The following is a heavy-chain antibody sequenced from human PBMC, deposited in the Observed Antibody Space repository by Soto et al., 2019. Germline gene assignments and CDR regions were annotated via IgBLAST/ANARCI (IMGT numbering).Heavy chain of an antibody. D-gene: IGHD2-15*01. J-gene: IGHJ3*02. Sequence: EVQLVESGGGLVQPGGSLRLSCAASGFTVSSNYMSWVRQAPGTGLEWVSVICSGGSTYYAGSVKGRFTISRLNSKNTMYLEMNSLRAEYTAVYYCARVEGYCGGGSGSDAFDIWGQGTMVIVSS. CDR2: ICSGGST. CDR1: GFTVSSNY. V-gene: IGHV3-53*04. CDR3: ARVEGYCGGGSGSDAFDI.